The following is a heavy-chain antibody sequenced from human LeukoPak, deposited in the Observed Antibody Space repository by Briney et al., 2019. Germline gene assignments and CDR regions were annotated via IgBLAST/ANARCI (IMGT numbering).Heavy chain of an antibody. Sequence: SETLSLTCTVSGDSISSGDYYWSWIRQPAGKGLEWIGRIYTSGSINYNPSLKSRVTISVDTSKNQFSLKLSSVTAADTAVYYCVGDILTGYRRADAFDIWGQGTMVTVSS. J-gene: IGHJ3*02. CDR1: GDSISSGDYY. D-gene: IGHD3-9*01. CDR2: IYTSGSI. CDR3: VGDILTGYRRADAFDI. V-gene: IGHV4-61*02.